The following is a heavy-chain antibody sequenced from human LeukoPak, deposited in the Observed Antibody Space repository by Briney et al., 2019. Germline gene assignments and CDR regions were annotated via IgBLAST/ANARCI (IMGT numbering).Heavy chain of an antibody. J-gene: IGHJ3*02. Sequence: GGSLRLSCAASEFTFSSDSMNWVRQAPGKGLEWVSSISSSSSYIYYADSVKGRFTISRDNAKNSLYLQMNSLRAEDTAVYYCAFSSGWHLGDIWGQGTMVTVSS. D-gene: IGHD6-19*01. CDR1: EFTFSSDS. CDR2: ISSSSSYI. V-gene: IGHV3-21*01. CDR3: AFSSGWHLGDI.